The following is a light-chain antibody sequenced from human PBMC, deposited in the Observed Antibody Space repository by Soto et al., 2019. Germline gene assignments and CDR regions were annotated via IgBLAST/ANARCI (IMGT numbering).Light chain of an antibody. Sequence: DIQMTQSPPTLSASVGDRVTITCRAGQSINRWLAWYQQKPGRAPKLLIYDVSTLQSGVPSRFSGSGSGTDFTLTISSLEPDDFAVYYCQQRNDWPITFGQGTRLEIK. CDR1: QSINRW. V-gene: IGKV1-5*01. CDR2: DVS. CDR3: QQRNDWPIT. J-gene: IGKJ5*01.